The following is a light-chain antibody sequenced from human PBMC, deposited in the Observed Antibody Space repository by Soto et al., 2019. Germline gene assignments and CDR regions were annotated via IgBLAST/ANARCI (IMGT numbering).Light chain of an antibody. V-gene: IGKV3-20*01. CDR2: GAS. CDR1: QSVRSRY. J-gene: IGKJ5*01. CDR3: QQYTGPPTT. Sequence: ETVLTQSPGTLSLSPGERATLSCRASQSVRSRYLAWYQQKPGQAPRLLISGASTRAAGIPDRFSGSGSGTDFTLTITRLEPEDSAVYFCQQYTGPPTTFGQGTRLEIK.